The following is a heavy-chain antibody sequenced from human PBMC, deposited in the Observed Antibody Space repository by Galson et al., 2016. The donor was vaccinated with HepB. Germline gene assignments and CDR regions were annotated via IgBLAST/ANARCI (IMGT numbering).Heavy chain of an antibody. CDR3: ARVRVYDYIWGSYRFDY. J-gene: IGHJ4*02. V-gene: IGHV3-11*06. CDR2: ISGNSNYT. CDR1: GFTFSYYY. D-gene: IGHD3-16*02. Sequence: SLRLSCAASGFTFSYYYLSWIRQAPGKGLEWISYISGNSNYTDYAGSVKGRFTISRDNAKSSLFLQMNNLRAEDTAVYYCARVRVYDYIWGSYRFDYWGLGTLVTVSS.